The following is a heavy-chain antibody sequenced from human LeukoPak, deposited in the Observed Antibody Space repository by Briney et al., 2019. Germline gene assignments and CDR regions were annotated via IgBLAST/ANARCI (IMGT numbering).Heavy chain of an antibody. V-gene: IGHV3-7*01. CDR3: ARRRGAAGTHPYYYMDV. CDR2: IKQDGSEK. Sequence: HPGGSLRLSCAASGFTFSSYWMSWVRQAPGKGLEWVANIKQDGSEKYYVDSVKGRFTISRDNAKNSLYLQMNSLRAEDTAVYYCARRRGAAGTHPYYYMDVWGKGTTVTVSS. D-gene: IGHD6-13*01. J-gene: IGHJ6*03. CDR1: GFTFSSYW.